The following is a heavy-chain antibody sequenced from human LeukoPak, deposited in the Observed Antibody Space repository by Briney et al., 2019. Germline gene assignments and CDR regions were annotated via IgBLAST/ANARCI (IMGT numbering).Heavy chain of an antibody. CDR2: INHSGST. CDR3: ARENNHLTWFDP. V-gene: IGHV4-34*01. J-gene: IGHJ5*02. Sequence: SETLSLTCAVYGGSFSGYYWSWIRQPPGKGREWIGEINHSGSTNYNPSLKSRVTISVDTSKNQFSLKLSSVTAADTAVYYCARENNHLTWFDPWGQGTLVTVSA. D-gene: IGHD1-14*01. CDR1: GGSFSGYY.